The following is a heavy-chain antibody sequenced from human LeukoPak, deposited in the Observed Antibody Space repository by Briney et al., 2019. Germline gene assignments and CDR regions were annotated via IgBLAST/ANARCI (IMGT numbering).Heavy chain of an antibody. CDR1: GGSISSYY. CDR2: IYYSGST. J-gene: IGHJ4*02. Sequence: SETLSLTCTVSGGSISSYYWSWIRQPPGKGLEWIGYIYYSGSTNYNPSLKSRVTISVDTSKNQFSLKLSSVTAADTAVYYCARDQGARYGGNRYFDYWGQGTLVTVSS. CDR3: ARDQGARYGGNRYFDY. V-gene: IGHV4-59*01. D-gene: IGHD4-23*01.